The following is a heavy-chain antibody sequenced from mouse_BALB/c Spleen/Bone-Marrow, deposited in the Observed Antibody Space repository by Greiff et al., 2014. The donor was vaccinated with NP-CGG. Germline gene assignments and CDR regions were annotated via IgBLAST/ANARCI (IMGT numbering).Heavy chain of an antibody. V-gene: IGHV2-9*02. CDR3: ARYYYGFLDY. J-gene: IGHJ2*01. CDR1: GVLLTSYG. D-gene: IGHD1-2*01. Sequence: QGQLKESGPGLVGPPQSLSITFTVSGVLLTSYGLTWVCPPPGKGLGWLGVIWAGGSTNYNSALMSRLSISKDNSKSQVFLKMNSLQTDDTAMYYCARYYYGFLDYWGQGTTLTVSS. CDR2: IWAGGST.